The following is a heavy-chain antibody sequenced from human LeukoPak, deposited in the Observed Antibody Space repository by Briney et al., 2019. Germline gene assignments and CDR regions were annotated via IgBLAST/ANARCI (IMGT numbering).Heavy chain of an antibody. J-gene: IGHJ4*02. V-gene: IGHV5-51*01. Sequence: GESLKISCKGSGYSFTSYWIGWVRQMPGKGLEWMGIIYPGDSDTRYSPSFQGQVTISADKSISTAYLQWSSLKASDTAMYYCATPPSYYYDSSGYAVGYRGQGTLVTVSS. CDR2: IYPGDSDT. CDR1: GYSFTSYW. D-gene: IGHD3-22*01. CDR3: ATPPSYYYDSSGYAVGY.